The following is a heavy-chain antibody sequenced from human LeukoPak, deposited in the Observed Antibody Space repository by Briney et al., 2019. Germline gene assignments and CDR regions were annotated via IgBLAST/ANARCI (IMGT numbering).Heavy chain of an antibody. CDR2: INPNSGST. CDR3: ARDRSGIAAGRVVWFDP. D-gene: IGHD6-13*01. CDR1: GYTFTGYY. Sequence: ASVKVSCKASGYTFTGYYMHWVRQAPGQGLEWMGWINPNSGSTNYAQKFQGRVTMTRDTSISTAYMELSRLRSDDTGVYYCARDRSGIAAGRVVWFDPWGQGTLVTVSS. J-gene: IGHJ5*02. V-gene: IGHV1-2*02.